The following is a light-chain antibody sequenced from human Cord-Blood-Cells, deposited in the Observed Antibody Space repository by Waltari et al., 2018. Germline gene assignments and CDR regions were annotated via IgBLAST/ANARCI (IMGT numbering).Light chain of an antibody. Sequence: SALTQPASVSGSPAQSITISCTGTSSEGGGYNYVSWYQQHPGKAPKLMIYDVRNRPSGVSNRFSGSKSGNTASLTISGLQAEDEADYYCSSYTSSSTYVFGTGTKVTVL. CDR3: SSYTSSSTYV. V-gene: IGLV2-14*01. CDR1: SSEGGGYNY. CDR2: DVR. J-gene: IGLJ1*01.